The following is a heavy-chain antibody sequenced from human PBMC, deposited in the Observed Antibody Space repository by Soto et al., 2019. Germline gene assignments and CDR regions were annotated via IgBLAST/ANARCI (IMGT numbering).Heavy chain of an antibody. CDR3: ARAVVVPATVSVGGGYYFDY. D-gene: IGHD2-2*01. Sequence: QVQLVESGGGVVQPGRSLRLSCAASGFTFSSYGMHWVRQAPGKGLEWVAVIWYDGSNEYYADFVKGRFTISRDNSKNTLYLQMNSLRAEDTAVYYCARAVVVPATVSVGGGYYFDYWGQGTLVTISS. J-gene: IGHJ4*02. CDR1: GFTFSSYG. CDR2: IWYDGSNE. V-gene: IGHV3-33*01.